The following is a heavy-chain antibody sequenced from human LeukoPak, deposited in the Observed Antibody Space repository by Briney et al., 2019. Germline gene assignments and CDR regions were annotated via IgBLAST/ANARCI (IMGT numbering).Heavy chain of an antibody. Sequence: GGSLRLSCAASGFTFSSYSMNWVRQAPGKGLEWVSSISSSSSYIYYADSVKGRFTISRDNARNSLYLEMNSLRAEDTAVYYCARDYWRSIDHWGQGTLVTVSS. CDR2: ISSSSSYI. V-gene: IGHV3-21*01. CDR1: GFTFSSYS. CDR3: ARDYWRSIDH. J-gene: IGHJ4*02. D-gene: IGHD1-1*01.